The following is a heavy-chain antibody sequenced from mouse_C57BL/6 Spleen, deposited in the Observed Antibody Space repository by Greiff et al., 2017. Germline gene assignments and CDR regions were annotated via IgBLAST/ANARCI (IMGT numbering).Heavy chain of an antibody. CDR3: ARGSSNWDDYAMDY. Sequence: VKLQQSGAELARPGASVKMSCKASGYTFTSYTMHWVKQRPGQGLDWIGYINPRSGYTKYNQKFKDKATLTADKSSSTAYMQLSSLTSGDSAVDYGARGSSNWDDYAMDYWGQGTSVTVSS. CDR1: GYTFTSYT. V-gene: IGHV1-4*01. D-gene: IGHD4-1*01. J-gene: IGHJ4*01. CDR2: INPRSGYT.